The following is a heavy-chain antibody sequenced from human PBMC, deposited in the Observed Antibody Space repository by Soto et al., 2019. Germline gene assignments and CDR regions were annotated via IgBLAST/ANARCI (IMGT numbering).Heavy chain of an antibody. CDR1: GYSFTSYW. V-gene: IGHV5-51*01. D-gene: IGHD3-16*01. J-gene: IGHJ6*02. CDR2: IYPGDSDT. Sequence: PGESMKISCKGSGYSFTSYWIGWVRQMPGKGLEWMGIIYPGDSDTRYSPSFQGQVTISADKSISTAYLQWSSLKASDTAMYYCASGGDGYNPYYGMDVWGQGTTVTVSS. CDR3: ASGGDGYNPYYGMDV.